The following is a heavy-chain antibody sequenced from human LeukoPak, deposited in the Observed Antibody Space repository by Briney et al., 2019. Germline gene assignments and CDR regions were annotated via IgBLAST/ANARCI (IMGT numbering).Heavy chain of an antibody. CDR2: ISAYNGNT. Sequence: ASVKVSCKASGYTFSSYGFSWVRQAPGQGREWMGWISAYNGNTNYAQKLQGRVTMTTDTSTSTAYMELRSLRSEDTPVYYCAREGGAVAVQRWYYYGMDVWGQGTTVTVSS. CDR3: AREGGAVAVQRWYYYGMDV. V-gene: IGHV1-18*01. D-gene: IGHD6-19*01. CDR1: GYTFSSYG. J-gene: IGHJ6*02.